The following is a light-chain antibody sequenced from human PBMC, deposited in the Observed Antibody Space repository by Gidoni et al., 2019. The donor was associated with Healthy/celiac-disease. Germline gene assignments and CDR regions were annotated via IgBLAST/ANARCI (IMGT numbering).Light chain of an antibody. V-gene: IGLV1-47*01. Sequence: QSVLTQPPSASGTPGQRVTISCSGSSSNTGSNYVYWYQQLPGTAPKLLIYRNNQRPSGVPDRFSGSKSGTSASLAISGLRSEDEADYYCAAWDDSLSAHWVFGGGTKLTVL. J-gene: IGLJ3*02. CDR3: AAWDDSLSAHWV. CDR2: RNN. CDR1: SSNTGSNY.